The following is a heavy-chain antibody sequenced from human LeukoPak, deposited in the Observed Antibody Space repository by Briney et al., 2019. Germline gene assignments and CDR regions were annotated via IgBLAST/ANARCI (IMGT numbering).Heavy chain of an antibody. CDR3: ARHVGYCSGGSCYGYFDY. V-gene: IGHV4-39*01. CDR1: GGSISSSSYY. CDR2: IYYSGST. J-gene: IGHJ4*02. D-gene: IGHD2-15*01. Sequence: PSETLSLTCTVSGGSISSSSYYWGWIRQPPGKGLEWIGSIYYSGSTYYNPSLKSRVTISVDTFKNQFSLKLSSVTAADTAVYYCARHVGYCSGGSCYGYFDYWGQGTLVTVSS.